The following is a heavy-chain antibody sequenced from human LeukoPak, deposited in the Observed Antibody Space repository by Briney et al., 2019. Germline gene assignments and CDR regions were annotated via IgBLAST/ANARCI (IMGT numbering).Heavy chain of an antibody. J-gene: IGHJ4*02. D-gene: IGHD1-26*01. CDR1: GFTFSSYA. CDR2: IGASNGNT. Sequence: PGGSLRLSCAGSGFTFSSYAMTWVRQAPGKGLKWVSGIGASNGNTYHADSVRGRFTVSRDNSKNTLYLQMNSLRAEDTAVYYCAKRNLVGYYFDYWGQGTLVTVSS. CDR3: AKRNLVGYYFDY. V-gene: IGHV3-23*01.